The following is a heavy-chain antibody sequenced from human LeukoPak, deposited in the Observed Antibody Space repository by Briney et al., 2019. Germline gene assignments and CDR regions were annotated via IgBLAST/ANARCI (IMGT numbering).Heavy chain of an antibody. V-gene: IGHV1-69*05. D-gene: IGHD3-22*01. CDR3: ATKGYDSSGYYFDY. J-gene: IGHJ4*02. CDR2: IIPIFGTA. Sequence: AASVKVSCKASGGTFSSYAISWVRQAPGQGLEWMGGIIPIFGTANYAQKFQGRVTITTDESTGTAYMELSSLRSEDTAVYYCATKGYDSSGYYFDYWGQGTLVTVSS. CDR1: GGTFSSYA.